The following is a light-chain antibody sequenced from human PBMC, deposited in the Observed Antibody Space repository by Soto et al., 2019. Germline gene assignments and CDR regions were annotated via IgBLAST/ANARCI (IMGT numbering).Light chain of an antibody. Sequence: QSVLTQPPSVSGAPGQRVTISCTGGSSNIGAGYDVHWYQQLPGTAPKLLIFGNSNRPSGVPDRFSGSGSGTSASLAITGLQAEDESDYYCQSYDSSLSGVVFGGGTQLTVL. CDR1: SSNIGAGYD. CDR3: QSYDSSLSGVV. J-gene: IGLJ2*01. CDR2: GNS. V-gene: IGLV1-40*01.